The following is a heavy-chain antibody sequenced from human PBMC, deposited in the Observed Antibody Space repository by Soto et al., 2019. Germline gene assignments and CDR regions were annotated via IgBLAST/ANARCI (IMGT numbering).Heavy chain of an antibody. V-gene: IGHV3-30-3*01. Sequence: GSPRLSCSASGFTFRSYSMHWGRPAPGKALEWVAVISYDGSNKYYADSVKGRFTISRDNSKNTLYLQMNSLRAEDTAVYYCASDYSNPYYFDYWGQGTLVTVSS. D-gene: IGHD4-4*01. J-gene: IGHJ4*02. CDR3: ASDYSNPYYFDY. CDR2: ISYDGSNK. CDR1: GFTFRSYS.